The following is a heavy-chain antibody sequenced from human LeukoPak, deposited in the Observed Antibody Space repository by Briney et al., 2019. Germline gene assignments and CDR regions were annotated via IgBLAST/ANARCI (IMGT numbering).Heavy chain of an antibody. J-gene: IGHJ3*02. CDR3: ANLIGGDFAFDI. V-gene: IGHV5-51*01. CDR1: GYTFTSYW. CDR2: IYPDDSDI. D-gene: IGHD2-21*02. Sequence: LGESLKISCKGFGYTFTSYWIGWVRQMPGKGLEWMGIIYPDDSDITYSPSFQGQGTISADKSISTAYLQWSSLKASDTAMYYCANLIGGDFAFDIWGQGTMVTVSS.